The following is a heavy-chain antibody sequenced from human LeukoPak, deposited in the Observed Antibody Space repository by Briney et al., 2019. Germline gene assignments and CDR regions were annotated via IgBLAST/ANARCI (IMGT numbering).Heavy chain of an antibody. Sequence: PSETLSLTCTVSGGSISDYYWSWIRQPPGKGLEWIGYVYYSGSTSYNPSLKSRVTISVDTSKNQFSLKVSSVTAADTALNYCARGHLVFAYWGQGTLVTVSS. J-gene: IGHJ4*02. V-gene: IGHV4-59*01. CDR2: VYYSGST. D-gene: IGHD6-6*01. CDR3: ARGHLVFAY. CDR1: GGSISDYY.